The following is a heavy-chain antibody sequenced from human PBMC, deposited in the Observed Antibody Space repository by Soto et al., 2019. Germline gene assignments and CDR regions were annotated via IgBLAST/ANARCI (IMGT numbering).Heavy chain of an antibody. Sequence: FSGFSLTTTGVGVGWIHQPPGKALEWLALIFCDDDNRYSPSLKSXXXITKDTSXXHLVLTMTNMXPLYTXTYYCAHRPLGFATRVAPWAQGTLVTVTS. D-gene: IGHD2-15*01. CDR3: AHRPLGFATRVAP. CDR1: GFSLTTTGVG. J-gene: IGHJ5*02. CDR2: IFCDDDN. V-gene: IGHV2-5*02.